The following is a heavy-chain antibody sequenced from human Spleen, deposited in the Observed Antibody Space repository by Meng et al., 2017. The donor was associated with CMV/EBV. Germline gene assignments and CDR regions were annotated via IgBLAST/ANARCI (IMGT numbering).Heavy chain of an antibody. V-gene: IGHV3-30*19. J-gene: IGHJ6*02. CDR1: GFIFSAYG. CDR2: VSHDGNSK. Sequence: GESLKISCTASGFIFSAYGMHWVRQAPGKGLEWVALVSHDGNSKYYADSGRFTISRDNSKNTFYLQVNTLRPDDTAVYYCARDVMEWLLRYYHHGMDVWGQGTTVTVSS. CDR3: ARDVMEWLLRYYHHGMDV. D-gene: IGHD3-3*01.